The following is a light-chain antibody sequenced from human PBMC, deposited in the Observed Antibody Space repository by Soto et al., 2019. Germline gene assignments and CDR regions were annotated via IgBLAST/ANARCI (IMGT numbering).Light chain of an antibody. CDR3: QQYNNWPRT. Sequence: EIVMTQSLATLSLSPGERATLSCRASQSVNSNLAWYQQKAGQAPRLLIYGTSTRATGIPARFSGSGSGTDFTLTISSLQFEDFAVYYCQQYNNWPRTFGQGSKVDIK. CDR2: GTS. CDR1: QSVNSN. V-gene: IGKV3-15*01. J-gene: IGKJ1*01.